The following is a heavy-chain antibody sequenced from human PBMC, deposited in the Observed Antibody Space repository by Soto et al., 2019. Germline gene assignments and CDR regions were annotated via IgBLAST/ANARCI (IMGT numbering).Heavy chain of an antibody. CDR2: IWYDGSGD. CDR1: GFTFSSYG. Sequence: QEQLVESGGGVVQPGRSLRLSCSASGFTFSSYGMHWVRQAPGKGLEWVAVIWYDGSGDFYADSVKGRFTVSRDNSKNILHLQMSSLRAEDTAVYYCTRSNSIVRGLDYYYDMDVWGQGTTVTVSS. V-gene: IGHV3-33*01. CDR3: TRSNSIVRGLDYYYDMDV. D-gene: IGHD3-10*01. J-gene: IGHJ6*02.